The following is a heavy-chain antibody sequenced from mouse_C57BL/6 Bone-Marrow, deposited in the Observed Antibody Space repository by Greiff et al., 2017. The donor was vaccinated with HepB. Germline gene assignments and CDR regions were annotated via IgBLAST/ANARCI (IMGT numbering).Heavy chain of an antibody. CDR2: ISSGGSYT. Sequence: EVKVVESGGDLVKPGGSLKLSCAAPGFTFSSYGMSWVATISSGGSYTYYPDSVKGRFTISRDNAKNTLYLQMSSLKSEDTAMYYCARHRQLRLRCFAYWGQGTLVTVSA. J-gene: IGHJ3*01. CDR1: GFTFSSYG. CDR3: ARHRQLRLRCFAY. D-gene: IGHD3-2*02. V-gene: IGHV5-6*01.